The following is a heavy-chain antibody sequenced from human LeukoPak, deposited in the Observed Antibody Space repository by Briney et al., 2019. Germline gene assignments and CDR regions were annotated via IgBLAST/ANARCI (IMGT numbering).Heavy chain of an antibody. CDR1: GYTFTSYD. V-gene: IGHV1-8*01. D-gene: IGHD3-3*01. CDR3: ARGRYDFWSGYSGSDY. Sequence: ASVKVSCKASGYTFTSYDINWVRQATGQGLEWMGWMNPNSGNTGYAQKFQGRVTMTRNTSISTAYMDLSSLRSEDTAVYYCARGRYDFWSGYSGSDYWGQGTLVTVSS. CDR2: MNPNSGNT. J-gene: IGHJ4*02.